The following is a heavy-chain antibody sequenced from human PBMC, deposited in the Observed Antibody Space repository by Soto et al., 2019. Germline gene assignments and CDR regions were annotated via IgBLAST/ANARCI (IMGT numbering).Heavy chain of an antibody. CDR3: ARQLSHICDS. CDR1: GYKFGSAW. V-gene: IGHV5-51*01. J-gene: IGHJ4*02. D-gene: IGHD3-3*02. CDR2: IKPGTSDI. Sequence: GASLKISCKGVGYKFGSAWIGWVRQMPGKGLEWMGIIKPGTSDIRYSPSCRGHVTISADEAVSTAYLQWGSLKASDTAMYYCARQLSHICDSWGQGTLVTVSS.